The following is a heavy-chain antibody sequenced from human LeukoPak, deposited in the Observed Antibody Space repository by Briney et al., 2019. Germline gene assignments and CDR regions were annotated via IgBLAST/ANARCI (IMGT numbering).Heavy chain of an antibody. D-gene: IGHD6-13*01. J-gene: IGHJ4*02. CDR3: AKRSLGSWYYFDY. CDR2: FSRSGPHT. Sequence: PGGSLRRSCAASGFTFGSSAMSWVRQAPGKGPEWVSTFSRSGPHTYYADSVKGRFTIFRDKSKNTLYLQMNSLRAEDTAVYYCAKRSLGSWYYFDYWGQGTLVTVSS. V-gene: IGHV3-23*01. CDR1: GFTFGSSA.